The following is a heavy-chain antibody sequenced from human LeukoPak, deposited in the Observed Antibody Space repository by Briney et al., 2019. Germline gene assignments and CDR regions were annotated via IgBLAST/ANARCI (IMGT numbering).Heavy chain of an antibody. CDR1: GYTFTGSY. D-gene: IGHD3-16*02. V-gene: IGHV1-2*02. CDR3: ARDYSKDIYDYVWGSSRQKGAFDI. CDR2: INPNSGGT. J-gene: IGHJ3*02. Sequence: ASVKVSCKASGYTFTGSYMHWVRQAPGQGLESMGWINPNSGGTNYAQKFQGRVTMTRDTSISTAYMELSRLRSDDTAVYYCARDYSKDIYDYVWGSSRQKGAFDIRGQGTMVTVSS.